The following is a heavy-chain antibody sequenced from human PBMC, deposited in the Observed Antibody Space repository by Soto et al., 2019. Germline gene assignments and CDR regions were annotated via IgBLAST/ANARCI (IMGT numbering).Heavy chain of an antibody. J-gene: IGHJ4*02. CDR1: GFTFSSYG. V-gene: IGHV3-30*18. Sequence: QVQLVGSGGGVVQPGRSLRLSCAASGFTFSSYGMHWVRQAPGKGLEWVAVISYDGSNKYYADSVKGRFTISRDNSKNTLYLQMNSLRAEDTAVYYCAKGLTIFGVVIIDAFDYWGQGTLVTVSS. CDR2: ISYDGSNK. D-gene: IGHD3-3*01. CDR3: AKGLTIFGVVIIDAFDY.